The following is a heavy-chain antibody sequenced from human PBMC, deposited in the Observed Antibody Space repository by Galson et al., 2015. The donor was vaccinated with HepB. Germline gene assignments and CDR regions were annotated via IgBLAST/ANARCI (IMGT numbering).Heavy chain of an antibody. CDR1: GGSISSSSYY. CDR2: IYYSGST. V-gene: IGHV4-39*01. CDR3: ARLGDTDYYYYGMDV. Sequence: SETLSLTCTVSGGSISSSSYYWGWICQPPGKGLEWIGSIYYSGSTYYNPSLKSRVTISVDTSKNQFSLKLSSVTAADTAVYYCARLGDTDYYYYGMDVWGQGTTVTVS. D-gene: IGHD5-18*01. J-gene: IGHJ6*02.